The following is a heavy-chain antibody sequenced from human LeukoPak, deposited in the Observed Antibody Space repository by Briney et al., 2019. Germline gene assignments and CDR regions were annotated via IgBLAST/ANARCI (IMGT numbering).Heavy chain of an antibody. V-gene: IGHV4-39*07. CDR3: ASGSYPPSFDY. D-gene: IGHD1-26*01. CDR2: INHSGST. CDR1: GGSISSSSYY. Sequence: SETLSLTCTVSGGSISSSSYYWSWIRQPPGKGLEWIGEINHSGSTNYNPSLKSRVTISVDTSKNQFSLKLSSVTAADTAVYYCASGSYPPSFDYWGQGTLVTVSS. J-gene: IGHJ4*02.